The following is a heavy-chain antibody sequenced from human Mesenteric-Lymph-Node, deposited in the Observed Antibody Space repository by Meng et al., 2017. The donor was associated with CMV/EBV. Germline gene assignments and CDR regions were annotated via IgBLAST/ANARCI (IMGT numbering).Heavy chain of an antibody. CDR3: ARAGPSGSYGLGWFDP. J-gene: IGHJ5*02. D-gene: IGHD1-26*01. Sequence: SGGTFSSYAISWVRQAPGQGLEWMGIINPSGGSTSYAQKFQGRVTMTRDTSTSTVYMELSSLRSEDTAVYYCARAGPSGSYGLGWFDPWGQGTLVTVSS. V-gene: IGHV1-46*01. CDR2: INPSGGST. CDR1: GGTFSSYA.